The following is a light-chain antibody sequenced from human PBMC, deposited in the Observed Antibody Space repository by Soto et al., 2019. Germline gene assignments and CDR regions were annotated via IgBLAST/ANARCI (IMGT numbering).Light chain of an antibody. Sequence: DLQLTQSPSFLSASVGDRVTITCRASQGISSYLAWYQQKPGKAPKLLIYAASTLRSGVPSRFSGTGSGTEFALTISSLQPEDFATYYCQQFNSYPRTFGGGTKVEIK. J-gene: IGKJ4*01. CDR1: QGISSY. V-gene: IGKV1-9*01. CDR2: AAS. CDR3: QQFNSYPRT.